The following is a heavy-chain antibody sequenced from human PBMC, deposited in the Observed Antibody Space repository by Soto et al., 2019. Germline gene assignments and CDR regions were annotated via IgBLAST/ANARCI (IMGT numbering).Heavy chain of an antibody. Sequence: QVQLVESGGGVVQPGRSLRLSCIGSGFTFSKYAIHWVRQAPGKGLEWVAVTSYDGNKKDYADSVKGRFTISGDNSKNTLYLQMNSLIPDDTAVYYCARDPAYQAQYGMDVWGQGTTVTVSS. J-gene: IGHJ6*02. CDR3: ARDPAYQAQYGMDV. CDR1: GFTFSKYA. CDR2: TSYDGNKK. D-gene: IGHD2-2*01. V-gene: IGHV3-30-3*01.